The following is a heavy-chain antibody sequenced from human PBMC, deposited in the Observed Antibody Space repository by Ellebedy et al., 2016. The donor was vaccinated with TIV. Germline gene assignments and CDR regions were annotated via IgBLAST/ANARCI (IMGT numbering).Heavy chain of an antibody. J-gene: IGHJ4*02. D-gene: IGHD2-2*01. V-gene: IGHV3-23*01. CDR3: ARDEYCSSTSCYVSGSVPDY. CDR2: ISGSGGST. CDR1: GFTFSSYA. Sequence: PGGSLRLSCAASGFTFSSYAMSWVRQAPGKGLEWVSAISGSGGSTYYADSVKGRFTISRDNSKNTLYLQMNSLRAEDTAVYYCARDEYCSSTSCYVSGSVPDYWGQGTLVTVSS.